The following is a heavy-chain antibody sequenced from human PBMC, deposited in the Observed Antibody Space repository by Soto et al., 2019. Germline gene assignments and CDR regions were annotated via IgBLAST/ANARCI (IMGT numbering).Heavy chain of an antibody. CDR3: TRRDLYFDS. J-gene: IGHJ4*02. CDR2: ISYTGNYI. CDR1: GFIFSDYS. V-gene: IGHV3-21*01. Sequence: GGSLRLSCLASGFIFSDYSMNWVRQAPGKGLEWVSSISYTGNYIYYADSVKGRFTISRDNADKSVFLQMDSLRAEDTAMYYCTRRDLYFDSWGQGAPVTVSS.